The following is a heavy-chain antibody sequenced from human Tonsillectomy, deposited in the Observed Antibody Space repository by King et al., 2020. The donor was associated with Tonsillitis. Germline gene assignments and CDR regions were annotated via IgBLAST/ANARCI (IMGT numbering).Heavy chain of an antibody. Sequence: QLQESGPGLVKPSQTLSLNGNVSGGSISMSSHYWSWIRQPAGKELELIGRIDTSGSSNYNPSLNSRVTMSVDTSKNHLSLILSSLTAADTAVDYCAREISGSPTYGSAFDIWGQGTMVTVSP. J-gene: IGHJ3*02. CDR1: GGSISMSSHY. CDR3: AREISGSPTYGSAFDI. D-gene: IGHD1-26*01. V-gene: IGHV4-61*02. CDR2: IDTSGSS.